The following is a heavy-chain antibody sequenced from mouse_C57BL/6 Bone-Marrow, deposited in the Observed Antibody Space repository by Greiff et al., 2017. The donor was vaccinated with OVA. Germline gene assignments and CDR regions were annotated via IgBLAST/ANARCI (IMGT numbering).Heavy chain of an antibody. V-gene: IGHV1-64*01. CDR2: IHPNSGST. CDR1: GYTFTSYW. D-gene: IGHD1-1*01. J-gene: IGHJ3*01. Sequence: VKLVESGAELVKPGASVKLSCKASGYTFTSYWMHWVKQRPGQGLEWIGMIHPNSGSTNYNEKFKSKATLTVDKSSSTAYMQLSSLTSEDSAVYYCARSYGAYWGQGTLVTVSA. CDR3: ARSYGAY.